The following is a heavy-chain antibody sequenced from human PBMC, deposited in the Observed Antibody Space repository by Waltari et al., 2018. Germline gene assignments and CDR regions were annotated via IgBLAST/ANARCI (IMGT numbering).Heavy chain of an antibody. D-gene: IGHD5-18*01. CDR2: LWYDGSNK. V-gene: IGHV3-33*01. Sequence: QVQLVESGGGVVQPGRSLSLSCAASGFTFSSYGMHWVRQAPGKGLEWVAVLWYDGSNKYYADSVKGRFTISRDNSKNTLYLQMNSLRAEDTAVYYCARDIYSYGSFDYWGQGTLVTVSS. J-gene: IGHJ4*02. CDR3: ARDIYSYGSFDY. CDR1: GFTFSSYG.